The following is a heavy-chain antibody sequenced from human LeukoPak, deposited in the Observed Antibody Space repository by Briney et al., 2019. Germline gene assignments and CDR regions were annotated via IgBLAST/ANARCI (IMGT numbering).Heavy chain of an antibody. D-gene: IGHD1-20*01. CDR2: IRYDGSNK. J-gene: IGHJ4*02. Sequence: GGSLRLSCAASGFTFSSYGMHWVRQAPGKGLERVAFIRYDGSNKYYADSVKGRFTISRDNSKNTLYLQMNSLRAEDTAVYSCAKDRGLITYYFDYWGQGTLVTVSS. CDR1: GFTFSSYG. CDR3: AKDRGLITYYFDY. V-gene: IGHV3-30*02.